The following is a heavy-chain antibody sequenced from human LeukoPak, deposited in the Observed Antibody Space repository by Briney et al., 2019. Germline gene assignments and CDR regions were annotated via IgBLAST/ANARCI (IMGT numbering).Heavy chain of an antibody. D-gene: IGHD3-22*01. V-gene: IGHV3-11*01. Sequence: GGSLRLSCSASGFTFSDYYMSWIRQAPGKGLEWVSYISSSGSTIYYADSVKGRFTISRDNAKNSLYLQMNSLRAEDTAVYYCARDYYDSSGSKWSPLYYFDYWGQGTLVTVSS. CDR3: ARDYYDSSGSKWSPLYYFDY. CDR1: GFTFSDYY. J-gene: IGHJ4*02. CDR2: ISSSGSTI.